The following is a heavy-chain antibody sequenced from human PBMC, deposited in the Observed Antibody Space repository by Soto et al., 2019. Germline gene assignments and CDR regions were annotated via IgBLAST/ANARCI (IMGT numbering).Heavy chain of an antibody. J-gene: IGHJ4*02. CDR1: GYTLTELS. CDR2: FDPEDGET. V-gene: IGHV1-24*01. D-gene: IGHD5-18*01. CDR3: ATLRGYSYGYHYFDY. Sequence: ASVKVSCKVSGYTLTELSMHWVRQAPGKGLEWMGGFDPEDGETIYAQKFQGRVTMTEDTSTDTAYMELSSLRSEDTAVYYCATLRGYSYGYHYFDYWGQGTRVTVSS.